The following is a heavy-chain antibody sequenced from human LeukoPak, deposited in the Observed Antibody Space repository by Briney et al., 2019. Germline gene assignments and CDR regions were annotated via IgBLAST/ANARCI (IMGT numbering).Heavy chain of an antibody. D-gene: IGHD3-22*01. CDR2: IYSGGST. CDR3: ARGAFDYYDSSGLYYFDY. J-gene: IGHJ4*02. CDR1: GFTVSSNY. V-gene: IGHV3-53*01. Sequence: GGSLRLSCAASGFTVSSNYMSWVRQAPGKGLEWVSVIYSGGSTYYSDSVKGRFTISRDNSKNTLYLQMNSLRAEDTAVYYCARGAFDYYDSSGLYYFDYWGQGTLVTVSS.